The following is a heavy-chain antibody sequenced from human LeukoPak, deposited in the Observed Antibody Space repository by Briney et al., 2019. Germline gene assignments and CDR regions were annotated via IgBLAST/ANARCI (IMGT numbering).Heavy chain of an antibody. CDR1: GYTFTSYD. CDR2: MNPNSGNT. CDR3: ASMYYYDSSGYYSDAFDI. Sequence: ASVKVSCEASGYTFTSYDINWVRQATGQGLEWMGWMNPNSGNTGYAQKFQGRVTMTRNTSISTAYMELSSLRSEDTAVYYCASMYYYDSSGYYSDAFDIWGKGTTVTVSS. J-gene: IGHJ3*02. D-gene: IGHD3-22*01. V-gene: IGHV1-8*01.